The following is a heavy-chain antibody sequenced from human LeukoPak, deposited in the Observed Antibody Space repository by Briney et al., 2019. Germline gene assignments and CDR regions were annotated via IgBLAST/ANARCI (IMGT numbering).Heavy chain of an antibody. J-gene: IGHJ1*01. CDR2: IYSSGST. CDR1: GGSITGGDYY. CDR3: ARHSKYYYDSSGSYVGYFQH. D-gene: IGHD3-22*01. Sequence: SETLSLTCTVSGGSITGGDYYWSWLRQPPGKGLEWIGSIYSSGSTYYNPSLKSRVIISLDTSKNQFSLKLSSVTAADTAVYYCARHSKYYYDSSGSYVGYFQHWGQGTLVTVSS. V-gene: IGHV4-30-4*01.